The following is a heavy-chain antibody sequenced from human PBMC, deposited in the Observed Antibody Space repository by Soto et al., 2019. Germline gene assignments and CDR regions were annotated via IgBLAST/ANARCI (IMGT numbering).Heavy chain of an antibody. D-gene: IGHD4-17*01. Sequence: SETLSLTCTVSGGSINSGAHYWSWLRQHPGKGLEWIGYIYYSGSTYYNPSLKSRVTISVDTSKNQFSLKLSSVTAADTAVYYCATFYGDYVSYWGQGTLVTVSS. CDR3: ATFYGDYVSY. CDR2: IYYSGST. J-gene: IGHJ4*02. V-gene: IGHV4-39*01. CDR1: GGSINSGAHY.